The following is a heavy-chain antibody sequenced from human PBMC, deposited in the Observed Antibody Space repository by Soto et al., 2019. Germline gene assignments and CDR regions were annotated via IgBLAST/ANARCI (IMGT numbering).Heavy chain of an antibody. CDR2: IYHSGST. V-gene: IGHV4-38-2*02. CDR1: GYSISSGYY. D-gene: IGHD7-27*01. J-gene: IGHJ5*02. Sequence: PSETLSLTCAVSGYSISSGYYWGWIRQPPGKGLEWIGSIYHSGSTYYNPSLKSRVTISVDTSKNQFSPKLSSVTAADTAVYYCARDNWGLDWFDPWGQGTLVTVSS. CDR3: ARDNWGLDWFDP.